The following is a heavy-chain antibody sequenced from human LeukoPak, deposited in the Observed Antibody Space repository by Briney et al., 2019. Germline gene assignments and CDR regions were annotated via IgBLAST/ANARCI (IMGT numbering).Heavy chain of an antibody. CDR3: AKLVEMATIRWLGASDI. V-gene: IGHV3-9*01. D-gene: IGHD5-24*01. CDR1: GFTFDDYA. J-gene: IGHJ3*02. Sequence: PGRSLRLSCAASGFTFDDYALHWVRQAPGKGLEWVSGISWNSGNIDYADSVKGRFTISRDNAKNSLYLQMNSLRADDTALYYCAKLVEMATIRWLGASDIWGQGTMVTVSS. CDR2: ISWNSGNI.